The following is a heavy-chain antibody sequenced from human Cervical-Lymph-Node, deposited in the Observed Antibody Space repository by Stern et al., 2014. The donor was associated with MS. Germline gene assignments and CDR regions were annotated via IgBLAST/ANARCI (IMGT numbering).Heavy chain of an antibody. Sequence: QVQLQESGPGLVKHSETLSLICTVSGASVNSRDYYWSWIRQPPGKGLEWIGDISYSGATNYIPSLRGRLTISLDTSKNRFALRLTSVTAADTAIYYCAREIEKYSGEDFDGHTDKWGQGTLVLVSS. V-gene: IGHV4-61*08. CDR2: ISYSGAT. J-gene: IGHJ4*02. CDR3: AREIEKYSGEDFDGHTDK. D-gene: IGHD5-12*01. CDR1: GASVNSRDYY.